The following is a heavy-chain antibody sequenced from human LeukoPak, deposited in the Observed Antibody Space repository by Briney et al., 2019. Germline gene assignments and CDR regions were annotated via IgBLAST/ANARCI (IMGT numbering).Heavy chain of an antibody. CDR3: ARLPGTTSVYYYYGMDV. V-gene: IGHV5-51*01. CDR1: GYSFTSYW. D-gene: IGHD1-7*01. CDR2: IYPGDSDT. Sequence: GESLKISCKGSGYSFTSYWIGWVRQMPGKGLEWMGIIYPGDSDTRYSPSFQGQDTISADKSISTAYLQWSSLKASDTAMYYCARLPGTTSVYYYYGMDVWGQGTTVTVSS. J-gene: IGHJ6*02.